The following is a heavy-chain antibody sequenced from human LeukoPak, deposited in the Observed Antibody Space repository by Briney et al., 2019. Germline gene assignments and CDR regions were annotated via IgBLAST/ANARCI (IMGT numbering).Heavy chain of an antibody. CDR1: GGTFSSYA. Sequence: SVTVSCTASGGTFSSYAISWVRQAPGQGLEWMGGIIPIFGTANYAQKFQGRVTITADESTSTAYMELSSLRSEDTAVYYCARVGGYSYYYGMDVWGQGTTVTVSS. D-gene: IGHD5-12*01. CDR3: ARVGGYSYYYGMDV. J-gene: IGHJ6*02. V-gene: IGHV1-69*13. CDR2: IIPIFGTA.